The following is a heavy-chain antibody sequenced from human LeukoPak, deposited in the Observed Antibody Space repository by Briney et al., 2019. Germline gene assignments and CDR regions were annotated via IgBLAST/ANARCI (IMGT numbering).Heavy chain of an antibody. D-gene: IGHD3-3*01. CDR2: INPNSGGT. V-gene: IGHV1-2*02. CDR1: GYTFTGYY. J-gene: IGHJ4*02. Sequence: ASVKVSCKASGYTFTGYYMHWVRQAPGQGLEWMGWINPNSGGTNYAQKFQGRVTMTRDTSISTAYMELSRLRSDDTAVYYCARESSYDFWSGCYYWGQGTLVTVSS. CDR3: ARESSYDFWSGCYY.